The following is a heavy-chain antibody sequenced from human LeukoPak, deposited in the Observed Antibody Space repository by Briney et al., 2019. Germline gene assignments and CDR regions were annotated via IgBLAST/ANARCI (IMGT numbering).Heavy chain of an antibody. J-gene: IGHJ5*02. CDR3: ARDASSWAGWFDP. D-gene: IGHD6-13*01. CDR2: IYYSGST. V-gene: IGHV4-59*01. Sequence: SETLSLTCTVSGGSISSYFWSWIRQPPGKGLEWIGYIYYSGSTNYNPSLKTRVTISVDTYKNQVSLKLSSVTAADTAVYYSARDASSWAGWFDPWGQGTLVTVSS. CDR1: GGSISSYF.